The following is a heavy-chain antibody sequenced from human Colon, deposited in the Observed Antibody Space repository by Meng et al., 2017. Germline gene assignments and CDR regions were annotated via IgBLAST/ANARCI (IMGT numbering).Heavy chain of an antibody. CDR3: ARSVRLGVAGKSGAY. Sequence: VQVQPWGAGLLKPSETRSLTCAVYGGSFSGYSWSWIRQPPGKGLEWIGEINHTGNTSYNPSLKSRLTISVDTSKNQFSLNLSSVTAADTALYYCARSVRLGVAGKSGAYWGQGTLVTVSS. V-gene: IGHV4-34*01. CDR2: INHTGNT. CDR1: GGSFSGYS. J-gene: IGHJ4*02. D-gene: IGHD6-19*01.